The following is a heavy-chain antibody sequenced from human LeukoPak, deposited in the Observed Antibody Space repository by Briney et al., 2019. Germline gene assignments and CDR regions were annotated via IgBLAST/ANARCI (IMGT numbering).Heavy chain of an antibody. Sequence: ASVKVSCKASGYTFTGYYMHWVRQAPGQGLEWMGWINTNTGNPTYAQGFTGRFVFSLDTSVSTAYLQISSLKAEDTAVYYCATLAVAAMDNWFDPWGQGTLVTVSS. D-gene: IGHD2-15*01. CDR1: GYTFTGYY. CDR3: ATLAVAAMDNWFDP. CDR2: INTNTGNP. J-gene: IGHJ5*02. V-gene: IGHV7-4-1*02.